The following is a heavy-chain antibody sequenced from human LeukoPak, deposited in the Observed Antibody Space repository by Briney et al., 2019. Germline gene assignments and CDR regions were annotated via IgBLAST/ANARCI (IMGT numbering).Heavy chain of an antibody. J-gene: IGHJ1*01. CDR3: ARVSGPGMNEYYHL. D-gene: IGHD3-10*01. CDR2: INDDGSFR. V-gene: IGHV3-74*01. Sequence: GGSLRLSCAASGITFSGAWMHWVRQAQGKGLVWVSRINDDGSFRRYANSVKGRFTISRDNAKNTLFLQMDSLRAEDTAVYYCARVSGPGMNEYYHLWGQGTLVTVSS. CDR1: GITFSGAW.